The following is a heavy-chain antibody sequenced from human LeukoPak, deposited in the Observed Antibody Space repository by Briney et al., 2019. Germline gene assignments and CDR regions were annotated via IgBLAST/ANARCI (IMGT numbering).Heavy chain of an antibody. V-gene: IGHV3-30-3*01. J-gene: IGHJ4*02. CDR1: GFTFSSYA. CDR3: AKDHGLYYYDSSGHIATSFDY. Sequence: PGGSLRLSCAASGFTFSSYAMHWVRQAPGKGLEWVAVISYDGSNKYYADSVKGRFTISRDNSKNTLYLQMNSLRAEDTAVYYCAKDHGLYYYDSSGHIATSFDYWGQGTLVTVSS. CDR2: ISYDGSNK. D-gene: IGHD3-22*01.